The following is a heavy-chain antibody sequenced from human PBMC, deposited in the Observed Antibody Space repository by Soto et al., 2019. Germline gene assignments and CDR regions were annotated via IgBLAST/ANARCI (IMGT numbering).Heavy chain of an antibody. CDR3: ATKVNSGSGRQFVDY. CDR1: GFTFSSYS. Sequence: PGGSLRLSCAASGFTFSSYSMSWVRQAPGKGLEWVSGFRSGGDDDTTYYADSVRGRFTISRDNSKNTLFLQMNSLRAEDTAIYYCATKVNSGSGRQFVDYWGQGTLVTVSS. J-gene: IGHJ4*02. D-gene: IGHD3-10*01. V-gene: IGHV3-23*01. CDR2: FRSGGDDDTT.